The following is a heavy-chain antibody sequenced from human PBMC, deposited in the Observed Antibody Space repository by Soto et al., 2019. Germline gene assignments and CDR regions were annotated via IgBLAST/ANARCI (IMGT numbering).Heavy chain of an antibody. J-gene: IGHJ6*02. V-gene: IGHV4-39*01. CDR3: ARQWGGYSYGYPYYYYGMDV. CDR1: GGSISSSSYY. CDR2: IYYRGST. D-gene: IGHD5-18*01. Sequence: PSETLSLTCTVSGGSISSSSYYWGWIRQPPGKGLEWIGSIYYRGSTYYNPSLKSRVTISVDTSKNQFSLKLSSVTAADTAVYYCARQWGGYSYGYPYYYYGMDVWGQGTTVTVSS.